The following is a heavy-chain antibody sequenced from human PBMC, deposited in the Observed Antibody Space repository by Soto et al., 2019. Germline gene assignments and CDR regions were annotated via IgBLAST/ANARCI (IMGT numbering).Heavy chain of an antibody. CDR2: IYYSGST. CDR1: GASVSGGMYY. Sequence: PSGTLSLTSTVSGASVSGGMYYWSWIRQPPGKGLDWIGYIYYSGSTNYNPSLKSRVTISVDTSKNQFSLKLSSVTAADTAVYYCATLPPDYYGSGSYVDYWGQGTLVTVSS. J-gene: IGHJ4*02. CDR3: ATLPPDYYGSGSYVDY. D-gene: IGHD3-10*01. V-gene: IGHV4-61*01.